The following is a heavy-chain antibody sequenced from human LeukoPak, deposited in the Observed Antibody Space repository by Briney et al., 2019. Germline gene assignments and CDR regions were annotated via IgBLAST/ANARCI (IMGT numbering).Heavy chain of an antibody. Sequence: ASVKVSCKASGYTFTDYALHWVRQAPGQSLEWMGWTNGATGNTRFSRDFQGRLTITIDTSASTAFLDLSSLRSDDTAVYYCARSPGGNARTWLDYWGQGTLVTVSS. CDR2: TNGATGNT. V-gene: IGHV1-3*01. D-gene: IGHD4-23*01. CDR1: GYTFTDYA. CDR3: ARSPGGNARTWLDY. J-gene: IGHJ4*02.